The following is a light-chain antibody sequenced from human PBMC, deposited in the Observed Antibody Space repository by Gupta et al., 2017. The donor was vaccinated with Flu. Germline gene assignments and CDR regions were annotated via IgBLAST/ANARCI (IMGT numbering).Light chain of an antibody. J-gene: IGKJ4*01. CDR3: QQYNNWPPVT. V-gene: IGKV3D-15*01. Sequence: EIVMTQSPATLSVSPGERATLSCRASQSVSSLLAWYQQKPGQAPRLLIYGASTRATGIPARFNGSGSGTEFTLTISSLQSEDFAVYYCQQYNNWPPVTFGGGTKVEIK. CDR2: GAS. CDR1: QSVSSL.